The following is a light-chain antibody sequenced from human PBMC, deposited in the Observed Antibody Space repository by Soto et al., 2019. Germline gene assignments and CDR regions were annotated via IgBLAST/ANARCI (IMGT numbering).Light chain of an antibody. CDR1: QSVSSK. V-gene: IGKV3-15*01. Sequence: EIVMTHSPATVSVSPGERATLSCRASQSVSSKLAWYQQRPGQAPRLLIYDASTRATGIPARFSGGGSGTEFTLTISSLQSEDFALYYCQQYNNWPPWTFGQGTKVDIK. CDR3: QQYNNWPPWT. J-gene: IGKJ1*01. CDR2: DAS.